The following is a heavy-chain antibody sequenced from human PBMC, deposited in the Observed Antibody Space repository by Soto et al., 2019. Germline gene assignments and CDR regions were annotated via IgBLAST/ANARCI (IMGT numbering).Heavy chain of an antibody. V-gene: IGHV3-23*01. CDR2: ISGSGGST. Sequence: GGSLRLSCAASGFTFSSYAMSWVRQAPGKGLEWVSAISGSGGSTYYADSVKGRFTISRDNSKNTLYLQMNSLRAEDTAVYYCAKEGLWGGNYYGSGSYSSLRYYYGMDVWGQGTTVTVSS. CDR3: AKEGLWGGNYYGSGSYSSLRYYYGMDV. D-gene: IGHD3-10*01. CDR1: GFTFSSYA. J-gene: IGHJ6*02.